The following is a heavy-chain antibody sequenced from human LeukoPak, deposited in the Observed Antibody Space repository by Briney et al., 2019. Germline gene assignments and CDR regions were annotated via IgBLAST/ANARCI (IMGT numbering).Heavy chain of an antibody. V-gene: IGHV1-2*02. D-gene: IGHD3-3*01. Sequence: ASVKVSCKAPGYTFTGYYMHWVRQAPGQGLEWMGWINPNSGGTNYAQKFQGRVTMTRDTSISTAYMELSRLRSDDTAVYYCASITIFGVVMDYWGQGTLVTVSS. J-gene: IGHJ4*02. CDR2: INPNSGGT. CDR3: ASITIFGVVMDY. CDR1: GYTFTGYY.